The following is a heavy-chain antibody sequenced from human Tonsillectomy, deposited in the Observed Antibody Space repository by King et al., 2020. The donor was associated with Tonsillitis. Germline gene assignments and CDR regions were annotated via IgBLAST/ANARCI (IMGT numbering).Heavy chain of an antibody. D-gene: IGHD3-3*01. V-gene: IGHV3-64D*06. CDR3: VKDFRRQLERNWFDP. CDR1: GFTFIAYA. CDR2: IRSYGGKT. Sequence: VQLVESGGGLVQPGGSLRLSCLASGFTFIAYAMHWVRQAPGKGLEHISFIRSYGGKTFYACFVKGRFTISRDKSMNTLFLQMTSLRVEYTAMYYCVKDFRRQLERNWFDPWGQGTLVTVSS. J-gene: IGHJ5*02.